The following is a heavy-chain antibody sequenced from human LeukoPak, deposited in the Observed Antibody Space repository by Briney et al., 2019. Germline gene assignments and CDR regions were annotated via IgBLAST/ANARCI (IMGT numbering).Heavy chain of an antibody. CDR3: AKDFGGSGSYYCPFDY. J-gene: IGHJ4*02. CDR1: GFTFSSYE. CDR2: ISSSGSTI. Sequence: GGSLRLPCAASGFTFSSYEMNWVRQAPGKGLEWVSYISSSGSTIYYADSVKGRFTISRDQSKNTLYLQMNSLRVEDTAIYYCAKDFGGSGSYYCPFDYWGQGALVTVSS. D-gene: IGHD3-10*01. V-gene: IGHV3-48*03.